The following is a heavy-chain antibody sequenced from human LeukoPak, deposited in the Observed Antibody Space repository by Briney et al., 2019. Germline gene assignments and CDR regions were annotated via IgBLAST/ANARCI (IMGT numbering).Heavy chain of an antibody. V-gene: IGHV1-8*01. CDR1: GYTFTSYD. CDR3: ARGPHYYGSGSRLGDY. Sequence: ASVKVSCKASGYTFTSYDINWVRQATGQGLEWMGWMNPNSGNTGYAQKFQGRVTMTRNTSISTAYMELSSLRSEDTAVYYCARGPHYYGSGSRLGDYWGQGTLVTVSS. J-gene: IGHJ4*02. CDR2: MNPNSGNT. D-gene: IGHD3-10*01.